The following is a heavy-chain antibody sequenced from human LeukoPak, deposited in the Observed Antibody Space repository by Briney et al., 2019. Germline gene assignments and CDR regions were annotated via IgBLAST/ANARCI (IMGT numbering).Heavy chain of an antibody. CDR2: ISYDGSNK. CDR1: GFTFSSYG. CDR3: AKDRGYAGVDY. J-gene: IGHJ4*02. Sequence: GGSLRLSCAASGFTFSSYGMHWVRQAPGKGLEWVAVISYDGSNKYYADSVKGRFTISRDNSKNTLYLQMNSLGAEDTAVYYCAKDRGYAGVDYWGQGTLVTVSS. V-gene: IGHV3-30*18. D-gene: IGHD6-25*01.